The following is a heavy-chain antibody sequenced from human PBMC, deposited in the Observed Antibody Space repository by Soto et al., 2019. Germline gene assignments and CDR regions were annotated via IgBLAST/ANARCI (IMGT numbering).Heavy chain of an antibody. CDR3: ARDHGDYDYYYYMAV. CDR1: GGSISSYY. D-gene: IGHD4-17*01. CDR2: IYYSGST. V-gene: IGHV4-59*12. J-gene: IGHJ6*03. Sequence: SETLSLTCTVSGGSISSYYWSWIRQPPGKGLEWIGYIYYSGSTNYNPSLKSRVTISVDTSKNQFSLKLSSVTAADTAVYYCARDHGDYDYYYYMAVWGKGTTVTVSS.